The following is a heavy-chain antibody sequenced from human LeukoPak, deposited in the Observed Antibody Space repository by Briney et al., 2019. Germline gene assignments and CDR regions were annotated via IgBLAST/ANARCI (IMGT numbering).Heavy chain of an antibody. CDR1: GYIFTAYY. CDR2: INPNSGDP. J-gene: IGHJ4*02. CDR3: VRGGDGDRRDFDY. D-gene: IGHD5-24*01. Sequence: GASVKVSCKASGYIFTAYYLHWVRQAPGQGLEWMGWINPNSGDPNYAQNFQGRVTMSRDTSISTAYMELSSLRSDDKAVYYCVRGGDGDRRDFDYWGQGTLVTVSP. V-gene: IGHV1-2*02.